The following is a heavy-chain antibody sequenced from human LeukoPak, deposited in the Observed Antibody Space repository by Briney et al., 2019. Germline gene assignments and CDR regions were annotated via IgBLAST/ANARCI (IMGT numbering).Heavy chain of an antibody. Sequence: SQTLSLTCTVSGGSISSGIYYWSWIPPPAGKGLEGIGRIYNSGSTTYTPSIKSQVPISVDTSNIQFDLKLSSVTAADTAVYYCARDDDYYDSSGYDYSDYWGQGTLVTVSS. D-gene: IGHD3-22*01. CDR3: ARDDDYYDSSGYDYSDY. CDR2: IYNSGST. J-gene: IGHJ4*02. CDR1: GGSISSGIYY. V-gene: IGHV4-61*02.